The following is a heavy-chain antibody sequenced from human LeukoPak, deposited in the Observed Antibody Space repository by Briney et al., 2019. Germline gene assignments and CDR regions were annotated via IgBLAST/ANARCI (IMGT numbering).Heavy chain of an antibody. CDR2: ISDSGGTT. V-gene: IGHV3-23*01. CDR3: AKARSGSSSSCYNY. D-gene: IGHD2-2*02. Sequence: GGSLRLSCAASGFTFSNYSMNWVRQAPGKGLEGVSGISDSGGTTDYAASVKGRFAISRDNSNNTLYLQMNSLRAEDTAVYYCAKARSGSSSSCYNYWGQGTLVTVSS. CDR1: GFTFSNYS. J-gene: IGHJ4*02.